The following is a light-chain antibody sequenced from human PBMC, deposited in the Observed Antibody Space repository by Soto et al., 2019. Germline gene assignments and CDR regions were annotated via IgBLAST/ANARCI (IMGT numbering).Light chain of an antibody. V-gene: IGKV3-11*01. CDR1: QSVSSY. Sequence: EIVLTQSPATLSLSPGEGATLSCSASQSVSSYLAWYQQKPGQAPRLLIYDASNRATGIPARFSGSGSGTDFTLTISRLEPEDFAVYYCQQYGSSPPLSFGGGTRLEIK. CDR2: DAS. CDR3: QQYGSSPPLS. J-gene: IGKJ5*01.